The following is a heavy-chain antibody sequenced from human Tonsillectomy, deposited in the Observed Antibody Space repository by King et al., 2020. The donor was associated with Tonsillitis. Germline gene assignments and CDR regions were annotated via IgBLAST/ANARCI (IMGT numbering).Heavy chain of an antibody. Sequence: DVQLVESGGGLVQPGGSLRLSCAASGCTFSSYDMHWVRQATVNGLEWVSAIVTAGDTYYPGSVKCRFTISRENAKNSLYLQMNSLRAGDTAVYYCARGDTAMDAFDYWGQGTLVTVSS. J-gene: IGHJ4*02. CDR3: ARGDTAMDAFDY. CDR2: IVTAGDT. CDR1: GCTFSSYD. D-gene: IGHD5-18*01. V-gene: IGHV3-13*04.